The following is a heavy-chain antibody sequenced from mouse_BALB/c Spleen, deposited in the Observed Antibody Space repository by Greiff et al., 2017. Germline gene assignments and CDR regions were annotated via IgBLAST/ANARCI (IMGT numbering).Heavy chain of an antibody. Sequence: QVQLQQSGAELARPGASVKLSCKASGYTFNSYWMQWVKQRPGQGLEWIGAIYPGDGDTRYTQKFKGKATLTADKSSSTAYMQLSSLASEDSAVYYCARGGGNHLFDYWGQGTTLTVSS. V-gene: IGHV1-87*01. CDR2: IYPGDGDT. J-gene: IGHJ2*01. CDR1: GYTFNSYW. D-gene: IGHD2-1*01. CDR3: ARGGGNHLFDY.